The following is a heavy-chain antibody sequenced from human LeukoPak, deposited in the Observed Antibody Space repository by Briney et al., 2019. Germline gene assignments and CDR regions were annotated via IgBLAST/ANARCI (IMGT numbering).Heavy chain of an antibody. CDR3: ARGYTIAARTPHGY. CDR1: GFTVSSNY. Sequence: PGGSLRLSCAASGFTVSSNYMSWVRQAPGKGLEWVSVIYSGGGTYYADSVKGRFTISRDNSKNTLYLQMNSLRADDTAVYYCARGYTIAARTPHGYWGQGTLVTVSS. V-gene: IGHV3-66*01. D-gene: IGHD6-6*01. J-gene: IGHJ4*02. CDR2: IYSGGGT.